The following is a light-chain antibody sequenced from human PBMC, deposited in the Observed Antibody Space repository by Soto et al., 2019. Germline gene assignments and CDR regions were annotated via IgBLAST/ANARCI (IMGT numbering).Light chain of an antibody. V-gene: IGLV2-23*01. Sequence: QSALAQHASVSGSPGQSITISCIGTSSDVGAYDSVSWYQQHPHKAPQVIIYKGTQRPSGVSNRFSGSTSGNAASLTISGLQADDEADYFCCSSAPESTYVFGTGTKVTVL. CDR3: CSSAPESTYV. CDR2: KGT. J-gene: IGLJ1*01. CDR1: SSDVGAYDS.